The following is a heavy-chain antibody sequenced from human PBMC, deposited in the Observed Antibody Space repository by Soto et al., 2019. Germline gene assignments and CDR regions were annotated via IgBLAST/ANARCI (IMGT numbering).Heavy chain of an antibody. J-gene: IGHJ4*02. CDR3: ARDLGTAMVIPY. Sequence: ASVKVSCKASGGTFSSYAISWVRQAPGQGLEWVGGIIPIFGTANYAQKFQGRVTITADESTSTAYMELSSLRSEDTAVYYCARDLGTAMVIPYWGQGTQVTVSS. CDR1: GGTFSSYA. CDR2: IIPIFGTA. D-gene: IGHD5-18*01. V-gene: IGHV1-69*13.